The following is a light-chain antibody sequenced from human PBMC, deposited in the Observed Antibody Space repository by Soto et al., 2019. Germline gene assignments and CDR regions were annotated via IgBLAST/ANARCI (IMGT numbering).Light chain of an antibody. Sequence: QSVLTQPPPVSGAPGQRVTISCSGNSSNIGADYDVHWYQQLPGAAPKLLIYANNRRPSGVPDRFSGSTSGSSASLAITGLQSEDEADYYCQAYDSRLNGVFGGGTKITVL. V-gene: IGLV1-40*01. CDR2: ANN. J-gene: IGLJ3*02. CDR3: QAYDSRLNGV. CDR1: SSNIGADYD.